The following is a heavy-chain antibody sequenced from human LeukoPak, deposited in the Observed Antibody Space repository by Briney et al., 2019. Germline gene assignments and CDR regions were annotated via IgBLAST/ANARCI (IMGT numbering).Heavy chain of an antibody. V-gene: IGHV4-59*11. CDR2: INYSGST. CDR3: ARDVGGGPSFDY. Sequence: PSETLSLTCTVSGGSISGLYWGWIRQPPGKGLEWIGYINYSGSTDYNPSLKSRVTISLDTSKNQFPLKLSSVTAADTAVYYCARDVGGGPSFDYWGQGTLVTVSS. J-gene: IGHJ4*02. CDR1: GGSISGLY. D-gene: IGHD2-15*01.